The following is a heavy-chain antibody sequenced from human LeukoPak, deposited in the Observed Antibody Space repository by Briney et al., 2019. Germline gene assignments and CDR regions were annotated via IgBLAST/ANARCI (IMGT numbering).Heavy chain of an antibody. Sequence: GGSLRLSCAASGFTFSSYSMNWVRQAPGKGLEWVSSISSSSSYIYYADSVKGRFTISRDNAKNSLYLQMNSLRAEDTALYHCATTREYHYWGAFDIWGQGTMVTVSS. CDR2: ISSSSSYI. D-gene: IGHD3-16*01. CDR1: GFTFSSYS. CDR3: ATTREYHYWGAFDI. V-gene: IGHV3-21*04. J-gene: IGHJ3*02.